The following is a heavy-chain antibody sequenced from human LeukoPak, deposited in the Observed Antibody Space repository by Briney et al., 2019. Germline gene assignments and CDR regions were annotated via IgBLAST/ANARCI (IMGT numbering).Heavy chain of an antibody. CDR1: GFTFSSYG. CDR3: ARGVHDYVWGCYRSLYYFDY. V-gene: IGHV3-33*01. D-gene: IGHD3-16*02. CDR2: IRYDGSNT. J-gene: IGHJ4*02. Sequence: GGSLRLSCAASGFTFSSYGMHWVRQAPGKGLEWVSVIRYDGSNTYYADSVKGRFTISRDNSKNTLNLQMNSLRAEDTAVYYCARGVHDYVWGCYRSLYYFDYWGQGTLVTVSS.